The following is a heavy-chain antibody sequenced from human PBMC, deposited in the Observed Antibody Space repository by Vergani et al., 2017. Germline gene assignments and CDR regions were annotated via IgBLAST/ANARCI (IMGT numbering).Heavy chain of an antibody. CDR1: GYTFTGYY. CDR3: ARGGRLWSRDWFDP. J-gene: IGHJ5*02. D-gene: IGHD2-21*01. V-gene: IGHV1-2*02. Sequence: QVQLVQSGAEVKKPGASVKVSCKASGYTFTGYYMHWVRQAPGQGLEWMGWINPNSGGTNSAQKFQGRVTMTRDTSISTAYMELSRLRSDDTAVYYRARGGRLWSRDWFDPWGQGTLVTVSS. CDR2: INPNSGGT.